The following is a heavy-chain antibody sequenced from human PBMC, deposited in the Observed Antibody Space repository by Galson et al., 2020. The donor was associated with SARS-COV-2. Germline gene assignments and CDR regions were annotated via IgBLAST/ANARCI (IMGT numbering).Heavy chain of an antibody. CDR3: AREPMDIVTVVLFDP. CDR1: GYTLTGYH. D-gene: IGHD3-9*01. J-gene: IGHJ5*02. CDR2: INPNSGGT. Sequence: ASVKVSCKATGYTLTGYHLHWVRQAPGQGLEWMGRINPNSGGTNYAQKFQGRVTMTRDTSISTAYMELSRLRSDDTAVYYCAREPMDIVTVVLFDPWGQGTLVTVSA. V-gene: IGHV1-2*06.